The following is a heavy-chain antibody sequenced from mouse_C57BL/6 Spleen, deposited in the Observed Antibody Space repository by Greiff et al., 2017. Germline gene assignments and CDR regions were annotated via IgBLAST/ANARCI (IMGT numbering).Heavy chain of an antibody. J-gene: IGHJ4*01. V-gene: IGHV14-2*01. D-gene: IGHD1-1*01. CDR3: ARGINSYGSSYEGAMDY. CDR1: GFNIKDYY. CDR2: IDPEDGET. Sequence: EVQGVESGAELVKPGASVKLSCTASGFNIKDYYMHWVKQRTEQGLEWIGRIDPEDGETKYAPKFQGKATITADTSSNTAYLPLSSLTSEDTAVYYCARGINSYGSSYEGAMDYWGQGTSVTVSS.